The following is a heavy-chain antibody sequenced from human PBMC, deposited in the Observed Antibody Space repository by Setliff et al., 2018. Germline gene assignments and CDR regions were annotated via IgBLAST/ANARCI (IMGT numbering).Heavy chain of an antibody. CDR3: AKDPSELPVYYFDY. CDR1: GFTFSSYA. D-gene: IGHD1-26*01. V-gene: IGHV3-30-3*01. Sequence: GGSLRLSCAASGFTFSSYAMHWVRQAPGKGLEWVAVISYDGSNKYYADSVKGRFTISRDNSKNTLYLQMNSLRAEDTAVYYCAKDPSELPVYYFDYWGQGTLVTVSS. J-gene: IGHJ4*02. CDR2: ISYDGSNK.